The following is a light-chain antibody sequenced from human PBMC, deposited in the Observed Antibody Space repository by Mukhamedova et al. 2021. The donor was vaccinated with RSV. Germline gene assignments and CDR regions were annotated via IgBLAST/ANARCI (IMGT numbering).Light chain of an antibody. V-gene: IGKV1-39*01. CDR3: QQNHLIPLT. Sequence: ITCRASQSIGTALNWYQQKPGKAPRFLIHSASSLQSGVPSRFSGSGSGTDFTLTISRLQPEDFATYYCQQNHLIPLTFGGGTKV. J-gene: IGKJ4*01. CDR1: QSIGTA. CDR2: SAS.